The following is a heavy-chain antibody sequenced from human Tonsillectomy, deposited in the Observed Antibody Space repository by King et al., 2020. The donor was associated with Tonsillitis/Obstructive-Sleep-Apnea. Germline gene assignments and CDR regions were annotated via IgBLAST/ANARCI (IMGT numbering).Heavy chain of an antibody. CDR3: AKRFWAERSTRPYYYSAMDV. J-gene: IGHJ6*02. Sequence: VQLVESGGGLVQPGGSLRISCVASRFTFSNYGMNWVRQAPGKGLEWVSGLSGSGGSTYYADSVMGRFTISRDNPKNTLYLQMDSLRTEDTAVYYCAKRFWAERSTRPYYYSAMDVWAKGPRSSSP. CDR1: RFTFSNYG. V-gene: IGHV3-23*04. CDR2: LSGSGGST. D-gene: IGHD5-24*01.